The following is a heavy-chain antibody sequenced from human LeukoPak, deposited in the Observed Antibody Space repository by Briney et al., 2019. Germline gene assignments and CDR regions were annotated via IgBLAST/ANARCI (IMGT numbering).Heavy chain of an antibody. CDR3: AELGITMIGGV. D-gene: IGHD3-10*02. CDR2: ISSSGSTI. J-gene: IGHJ6*04. V-gene: IGHV3-48*03. Sequence: GGSLRHTCAASGFTFSSYEMNWVRQAPWKGLEWVSYISSSGSTIYYADSVKGRFTISRDNAKNSLYLQMNSLRAEDTAVYYCAELGITMIGGVWGKGTTVTISS. CDR1: GFTFSSYE.